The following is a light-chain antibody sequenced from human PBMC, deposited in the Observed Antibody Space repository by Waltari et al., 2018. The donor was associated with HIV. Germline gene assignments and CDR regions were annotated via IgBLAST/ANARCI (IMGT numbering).Light chain of an antibody. J-gene: IGLJ2*01. CDR3: QAWDSSTVV. V-gene: IGLV3-1*01. CDR1: DLSHNH. CDR2: QDT. Sequence: SFELTQPPSVSVSPGQTATIPSSGDDLSHNHVSWYQPKSGPSPLVVIFQDTQSSSGIPERFSGSNSGHVATLTISGTQTIDEADYYCQAWDSSTVVFGGGTKLTVL.